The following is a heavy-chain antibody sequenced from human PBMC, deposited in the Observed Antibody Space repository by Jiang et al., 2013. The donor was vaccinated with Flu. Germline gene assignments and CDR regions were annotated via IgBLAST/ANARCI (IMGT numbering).Heavy chain of an antibody. CDR3: ARHGVRSGSYDLLYYGMDV. CDR1: GGSISSSSYY. CDR2: IYYSGST. V-gene: IGHV4-39*01. J-gene: IGHJ6*02. D-gene: IGHD1-26*01. Sequence: GLVKPSETLSLTCTVSGGSISSSSYYWGWIRQPPGKGLEWIGSIYYSGSTYYNPSLKSRVTISVDTSKNQFSLKLSSVTAADTAVYYCARHGVRSGSYDLLYYGMDVWGQGTTVTVSS.